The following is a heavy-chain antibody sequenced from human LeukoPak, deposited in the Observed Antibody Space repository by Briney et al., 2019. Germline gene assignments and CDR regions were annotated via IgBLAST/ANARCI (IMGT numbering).Heavy chain of an antibody. Sequence: GGSLRLSCAASGITFSSYSMNWVRQAPGKGLEWVSYISTSGSTLHYADSVKGRFTVSRDNANNPLYLQMNSLRAEDAAVYYCAREHGNYLRHWGQGTLVTVSS. CDR3: AREHGNYLRH. D-gene: IGHD1-7*01. J-gene: IGHJ4*02. CDR1: GITFSSYS. CDR2: ISTSGSTL. V-gene: IGHV3-48*01.